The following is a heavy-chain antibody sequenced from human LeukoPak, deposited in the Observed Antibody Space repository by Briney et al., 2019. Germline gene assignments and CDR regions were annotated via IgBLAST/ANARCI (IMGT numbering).Heavy chain of an antibody. CDR3: ARDRTTVTTFDY. CDR2: ISSSSSYI. D-gene: IGHD4-17*01. J-gene: IGHJ4*02. V-gene: IGHV3-21*01. Sequence: GGSLRLSCAASRFTFSTYTMNWVRQAPGKGLEWVSSISSSSSYIYYADSVKGRFTISRDNPKNSLYLQMNTLRAEDTAVYYCARDRTTVTTFDYWGQGTLVTVSS. CDR1: RFTFSTYT.